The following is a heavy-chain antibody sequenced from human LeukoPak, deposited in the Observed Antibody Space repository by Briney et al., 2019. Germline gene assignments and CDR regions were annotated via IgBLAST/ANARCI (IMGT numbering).Heavy chain of an antibody. CDR3: ARDAFWRGGSYYLYYFDY. D-gene: IGHD1-26*01. V-gene: IGHV1-24*01. J-gene: IGHJ4*02. Sequence: ASVKVSCKVSGYTLTELSMHWVRQAPGKGLEWMGGFDPEDGETIYAPKFQGRVTMTEDTSTDTAYMELSSLRSEDTAVYYCARDAFWRGGSYYLYYFDYWGQGTLVTVSS. CDR1: GYTLTELS. CDR2: FDPEDGET.